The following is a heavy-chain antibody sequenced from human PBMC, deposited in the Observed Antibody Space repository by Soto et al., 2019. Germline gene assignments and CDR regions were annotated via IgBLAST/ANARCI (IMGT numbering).Heavy chain of an antibody. D-gene: IGHD3-22*01. V-gene: IGHV5-51*01. CDR3: ARPRYDSSGYYYDAFDI. CDR2: IYPGDSDT. Sequence: GESLKISCKGSGYSFTSYWIGWVRQMPGKGLEWMGIIYPGDSDTRYSPSFQGQVTISADKSISTAYLQWSSLKASDTAMYYCARPRYDSSGYYYDAFDIWGQGTMVTVSS. J-gene: IGHJ3*02. CDR1: GYSFTSYW.